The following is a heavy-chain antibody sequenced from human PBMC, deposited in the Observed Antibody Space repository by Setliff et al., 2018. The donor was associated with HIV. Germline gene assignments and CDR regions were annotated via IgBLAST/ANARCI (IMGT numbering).Heavy chain of an antibody. D-gene: IGHD3-10*01. Sequence: KPSETLSLTCAVYGGSLSGYYWSWVRQSPGRGLEWIGEINQSGNTNFNPSLKSRLIISVDPSKSQFSLKLTSVTAADTALYYCAREGGQGYSGSGSFYHRNFDLWGRGTLVTSPQ. CDR2: INQSGNT. J-gene: IGHJ2*01. V-gene: IGHV4-34*01. CDR1: GGSLSGYY. CDR3: AREGGQGYSGSGSFYHRNFDL.